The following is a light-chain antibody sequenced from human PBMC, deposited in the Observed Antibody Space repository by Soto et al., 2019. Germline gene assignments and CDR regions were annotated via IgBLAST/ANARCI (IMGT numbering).Light chain of an antibody. CDR3: QQSYSTPIS. J-gene: IGKJ5*01. V-gene: IGKV1-39*01. CDR1: QSISSH. CDR2: TAS. Sequence: DIRRTQSPSSLSASVGDTVTITCRASQSISSHLNWYQQKPGKAPNLLMYTASNLQSGVPSRFSGSGSGTDFTLTISSLQPEDFATYYCQQSYSTPISFGQGTRLENK.